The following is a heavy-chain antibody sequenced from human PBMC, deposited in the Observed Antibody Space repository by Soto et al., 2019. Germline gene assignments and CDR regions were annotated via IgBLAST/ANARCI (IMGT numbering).Heavy chain of an antibody. CDR3: ARDAGGDSYGPYNWFDP. J-gene: IGHJ5*02. CDR2: IWYDGSNK. CDR1: GFTFSSYG. D-gene: IGHD5-18*01. V-gene: IGHV3-33*01. Sequence: QVQLVESGGGVVQPGRSLRLSCAASGFTFSSYGMHWVRQAPGKGLEWVAVIWYDGSNKYYADSVKGRFTISRDNSKNTLYLQMNSLRAEDTAVYYCARDAGGDSYGPYNWFDPWGQGTLVTVSS.